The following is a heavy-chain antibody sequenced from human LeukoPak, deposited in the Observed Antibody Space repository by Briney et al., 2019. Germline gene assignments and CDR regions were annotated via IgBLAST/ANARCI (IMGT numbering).Heavy chain of an antibody. CDR2: MYRVGNT. D-gene: IGHD1-26*01. CDR3: ARGLTVGATGVWAFDI. Sequence: GGSLRLSCAASGFTVSNNYMTWVRQAPGKGLKWVSVMYRVGNTYYADFVKGRFTISRDNFKNTLHLQMNSLRVEDTALYYCARGLTVGATGVWAFDIWGQGTMVTVSS. CDR1: GFTVSNNY. J-gene: IGHJ3*02. V-gene: IGHV3-66*01.